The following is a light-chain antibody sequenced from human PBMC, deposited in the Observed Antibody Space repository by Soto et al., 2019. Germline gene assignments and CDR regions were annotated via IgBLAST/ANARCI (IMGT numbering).Light chain of an antibody. CDR2: TAS. Sequence: DIQMTQSPSTLSGSVGDRVTITCRASQTISSWLAWYQQKPGKAPKLLIYTASTLKSGVPSRFSGSGSGTEFTLTISSLQPDDFATYYCQPYNSHSEAFGQGTKVELK. J-gene: IGKJ1*01. CDR1: QTISSW. V-gene: IGKV1-5*03. CDR3: QPYNSHSEA.